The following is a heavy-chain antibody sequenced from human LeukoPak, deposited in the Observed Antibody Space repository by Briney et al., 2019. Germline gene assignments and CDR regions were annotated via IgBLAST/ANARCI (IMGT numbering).Heavy chain of an antibody. CDR3: ARSGGSSSLGY. CDR1: GFTFSSYW. J-gene: IGHJ4*02. CDR2: INTDGSST. D-gene: IGHD6-6*01. V-gene: IGHV3-74*01. Sequence: GGSLRPSCAASGFTFSSYWMHWVRQAPGKGLVWVSHINTDGSSTTYADSVKDRLTISRDNAKNTLYLQMNSLRAEDTAVYYCARSGGSSSLGYWGQGTLVTVSS.